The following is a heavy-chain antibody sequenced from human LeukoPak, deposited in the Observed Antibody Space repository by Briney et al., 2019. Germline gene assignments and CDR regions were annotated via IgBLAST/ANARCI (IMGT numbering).Heavy chain of an antibody. CDR3: ARVSTGSEYFDY. CDR2: ISRSGSTI. J-gene: IGHJ4*02. V-gene: IGHV3-48*03. Sequence: GGSLRLSCAASGFTFSSYEMNWVRQAPGKWLEWVSYISRSGSTIFSADSVKGRFTTSRDNAKNSLFLQMNSLRAEDTAVYYCARVSTGSEYFDYWGQGSLVTVSS. CDR1: GFTFSSYE.